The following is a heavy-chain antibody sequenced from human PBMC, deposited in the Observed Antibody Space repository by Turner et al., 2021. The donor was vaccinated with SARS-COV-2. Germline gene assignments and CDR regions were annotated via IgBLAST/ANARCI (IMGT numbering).Heavy chain of an antibody. CDR2: ISDNGGNT. CDR1: GFTFSTYP. Sequence: EVQLLESGGDLVQPGGSLRLSCAASGFTFSTYPMNWVRQAPGKGLEWVSGISDNGGNTYYADSVKGRFTISRDNSKNTLYLQMNSLRAEDTAVYYCAREMAARYGSGSYYSAPFDYWGQGTLVTVSS. CDR3: AREMAARYGSGSYYSAPFDY. V-gene: IGHV3-23*01. J-gene: IGHJ4*02. D-gene: IGHD3-10*01.